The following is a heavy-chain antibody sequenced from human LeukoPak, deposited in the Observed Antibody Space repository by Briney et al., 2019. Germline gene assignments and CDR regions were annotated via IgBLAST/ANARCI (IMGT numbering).Heavy chain of an antibody. CDR3: ARSSTYSSSSPVDY. CDR2: INHSGST. J-gene: IGHJ4*02. V-gene: IGHV4-34*01. Sequence: PSETLSLTYAVYGGSFSGYYWSWICQPPGKGLEWIGEINHSGSTNYNPSLKSRVTISVDTSKNQFSLKLSSVTAADTAVYYCARSSTYSSSSPVDYWGQGTLVTVSS. D-gene: IGHD6-6*01. CDR1: GGSFSGYY.